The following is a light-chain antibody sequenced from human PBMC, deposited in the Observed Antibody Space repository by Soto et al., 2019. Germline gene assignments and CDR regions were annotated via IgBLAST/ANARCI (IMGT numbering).Light chain of an antibody. CDR3: SSYTSRSTRV. V-gene: IGLV2-14*03. J-gene: IGLJ2*01. CDR1: SGDVGGYNY. Sequence: QSVLTQPASVSGSPGQSITISCTGTSGDVGGYNYVSWYQQHPGKAPKLIIYDVSNRPSGVSNRFSGSKSGNTSSLTIAGLQADDEADYYCSSYTSRSTRVFGGGTKLTVL. CDR2: DVS.